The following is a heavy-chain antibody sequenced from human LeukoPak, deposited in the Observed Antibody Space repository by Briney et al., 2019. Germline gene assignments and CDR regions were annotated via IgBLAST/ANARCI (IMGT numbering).Heavy chain of an antibody. CDR3: AKEGNIVASNHPRDYFDY. CDR1: GFTFSGYA. Sequence: GRSLRLSCAASGFTFSGYAMHWVRQAPGKGLEWVAVIWHDGSKKYHSDSVKGRFTISRDNSKNTLYLQMNSLRAEDTAVYYCAKEGNIVASNHPRDYFDYWGQGTLVTVSS. CDR2: IWHDGSKK. J-gene: IGHJ4*02. D-gene: IGHD5-12*01. V-gene: IGHV3-33*06.